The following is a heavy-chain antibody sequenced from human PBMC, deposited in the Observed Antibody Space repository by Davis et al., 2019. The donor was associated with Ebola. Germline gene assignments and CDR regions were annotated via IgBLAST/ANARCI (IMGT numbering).Heavy chain of an antibody. D-gene: IGHD3-3*01. CDR1: GYTFTSYD. V-gene: IGHV1-8*03. CDR2: MNPNSGNT. J-gene: IGHJ5*02. Sequence: APVKVSCKASGYTFTSYDINWVRQATGQGLEWMGWMNPNSGNTGYAQKFQGRVTITRNTSITTAYMELSSLRSEDTAVYYCARWGYDFWSGYNWLDPWGQGTLVTVSS. CDR3: ARWGYDFWSGYNWLDP.